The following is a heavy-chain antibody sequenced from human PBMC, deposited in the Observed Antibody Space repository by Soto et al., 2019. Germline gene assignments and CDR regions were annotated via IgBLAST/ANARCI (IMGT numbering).Heavy chain of an antibody. J-gene: IGHJ4*02. CDR1: GFTFSRSG. V-gene: IGHV3-30*18. CDR3: AKLGYSGSYFDY. D-gene: IGHD1-26*01. Sequence: QVQLVESGGGVVQPGRSLRLSCAASGFTFSRSGMHWVRQAPGKGLEWVAVIAYAGSNKYYAGSVKGRFTISRDNSKNTLYLQMNSLRAEDRAVYYCAKLGYSGSYFDYWGQGTLFTVS. CDR2: IAYAGSNK.